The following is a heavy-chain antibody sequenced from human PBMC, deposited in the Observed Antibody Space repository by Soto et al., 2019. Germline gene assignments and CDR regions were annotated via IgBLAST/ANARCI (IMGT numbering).Heavy chain of an antibody. Sequence: GESLKISCEASGYSFTFYGIGWVRQMPGKGLEWVRIIYTGDSDTRYNPSLEGQVTISADKSITTAYLQWSSLKGSATAMYYCARNQGEQYAFDFWGQGTMVTVSS. V-gene: IGHV5-51*01. CDR2: IYTGDSDT. CDR3: ARNQGEQYAFDF. D-gene: IGHD3-16*01. J-gene: IGHJ3*01. CDR1: GYSFTFYG.